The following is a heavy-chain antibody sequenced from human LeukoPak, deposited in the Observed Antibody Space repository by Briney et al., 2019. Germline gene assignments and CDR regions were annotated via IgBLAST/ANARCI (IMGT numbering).Heavy chain of an antibody. CDR1: GFTFSNYA. D-gene: IGHD3-3*01. V-gene: IGHV3-23*01. CDR2: ISGSGGST. CDR3: AKVTLPVGYDFSDEDV. J-gene: IGHJ6*04. Sequence: LSGGSLRLSCAASGFTFSNYAMTWVRQAPGKGLEWVSAISGSGGSTYYADSVKGRFTISRDNSKNTLYLQMNSLRAEDTAVYYCAKVTLPVGYDFSDEDVWGKGTTVTVSS.